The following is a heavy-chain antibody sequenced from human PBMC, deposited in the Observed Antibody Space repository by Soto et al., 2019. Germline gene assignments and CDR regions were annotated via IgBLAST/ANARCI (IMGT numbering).Heavy chain of an antibody. V-gene: IGHV3-48*03. CDR2: ISSSGSTI. Sequence: LRLSCAASGFTFSSYEMNWVRQAPGKGLEWVSYISSSGSTIYYADSVKGRFTISRDNAKNSLYLQMNSLRAEDTAVYYCARERVVITGFDYWGHGTLVTVSS. D-gene: IGHD3-22*01. J-gene: IGHJ4*01. CDR3: ARERVVITGFDY. CDR1: GFTFSSYE.